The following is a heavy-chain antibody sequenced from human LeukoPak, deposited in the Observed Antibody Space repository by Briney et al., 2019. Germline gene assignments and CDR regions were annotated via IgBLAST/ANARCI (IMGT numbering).Heavy chain of an antibody. CDR1: GGTFSSYA. CDR3: ARPDIVVVTDAFDI. D-gene: IGHD2-21*02. Sequence: SVKVSCKASGGTFSSYAISWVRQAPGQGLEWMGRIIPILGIANYAQKFQGRVTISADKSTSTAYMELSSLRSEDTAVYYCARPDIVVVTDAFDIWGQGTMVTVSS. J-gene: IGHJ3*02. V-gene: IGHV1-69*04. CDR2: IIPILGIA.